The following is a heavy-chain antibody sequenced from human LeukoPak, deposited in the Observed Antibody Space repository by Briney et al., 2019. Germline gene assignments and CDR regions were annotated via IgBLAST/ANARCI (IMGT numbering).Heavy chain of an antibody. D-gene: IGHD3-22*01. CDR2: SRNKANNYAT. CDR1: GFTFSDHY. CDR3: ARAGVYYSTGDY. J-gene: IGHJ4*02. Sequence: GGSLRLSCAAFGFTFSDHYMDWVRQAPGKGLEWVGRSRNKANNYATEYAASVKGRFIISRDDSRNSVYLQMNSLKTEDTAVYYCARAGVYYSTGDYWGQGALVTVSS. V-gene: IGHV3-72*01.